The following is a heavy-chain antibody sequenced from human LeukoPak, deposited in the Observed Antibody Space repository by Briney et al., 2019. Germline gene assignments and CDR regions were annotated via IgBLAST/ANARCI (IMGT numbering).Heavy chain of an antibody. CDR3: AHLTTIFGVVSFFDY. CDR1: GFSLTSSGVG. J-gene: IGHJ4*02. V-gene: IGHV2-5*02. Sequence: ESGPTLVKPTQTLTLTCTFSGFSLTSSGVGVGWIRQPPGKALEWLAFIFWDGDKRYNPSLKTRVTIPTDTSHNEAVLRVTNVDPADTGTYYCAHLTTIFGVVSFFDYWGQGSLVSVSS. D-gene: IGHD3-3*01. CDR2: IFWDGDK.